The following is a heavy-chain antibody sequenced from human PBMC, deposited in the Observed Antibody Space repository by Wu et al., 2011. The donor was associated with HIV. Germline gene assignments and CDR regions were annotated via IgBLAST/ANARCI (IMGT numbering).Heavy chain of an antibody. J-gene: IGHJ4*02. CDR2: ISTYNGKT. CDR1: GGTFSSHG. Sequence: QVQLVQSGPEVKKPGSSVKVSCKASGGTFSSHGISWVRQAPGQGLEWIAWISTYNGKTNYAQKVQGRVTMTTDASTSTVYMEVRSLRSDDTAVYYCARDPPGYPYFFDYWGQGTLVTVSS. V-gene: IGHV1-18*01. D-gene: IGHD5-12*01. CDR3: ARDPPGYPYFFDY.